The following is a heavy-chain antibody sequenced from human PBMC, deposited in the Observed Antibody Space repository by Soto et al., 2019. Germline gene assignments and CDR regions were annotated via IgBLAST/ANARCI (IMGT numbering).Heavy chain of an antibody. CDR3: ASDSLDTSDCLEG. J-gene: IGHJ6*02. CDR1: GGSIRTIY. D-gene: IGHD2-21*02. Sequence: QVQLQESGPGLVKPSETLSLRCSVSGGSIRTIYWTWVRQPAGKGLEWIGRIHTSGSSNYNPSLERRVTHSLDTPRNQVSRKLKSVTVADTAVYYCASDSLDTSDCLEGWGQGTAFTVSS. CDR2: IHTSGSS. V-gene: IGHV4-4*07.